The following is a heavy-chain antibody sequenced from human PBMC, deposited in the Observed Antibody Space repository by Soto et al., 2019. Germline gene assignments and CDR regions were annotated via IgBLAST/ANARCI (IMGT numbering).Heavy chain of an antibody. CDR3: AKDSGYNYGYFRWFDP. D-gene: IGHD5-18*01. CDR2: IYYGGST. CDR1: GDSISTDY. V-gene: IGHV4-59*01. J-gene: IGHJ5*02. Sequence: PSETLSLTCTVSGDSISTDYWSWIRQSPGKGLEWIGFIYYGGSTNYNPSLKSRVTISVDTSKNQFSLKLSSVTAADTAVYYCAKDSGYNYGYFRWFDPWGQGTLVTVSS.